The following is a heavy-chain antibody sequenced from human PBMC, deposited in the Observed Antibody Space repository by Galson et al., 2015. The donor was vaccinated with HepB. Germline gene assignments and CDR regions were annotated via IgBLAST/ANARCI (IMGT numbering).Heavy chain of an antibody. CDR3: AKDVAKFYYGSVPLPSREGYFDY. CDR1: GFTFSSYA. V-gene: IGHV3-23*01. CDR2: ISGSGGST. Sequence: SLRLSCAASGFTFSSYAMSWVRQAPGKGLEWVSAISGSGGSTYYADSVKGRFTISRDNSKNTLYLQMNSLRAEDTAVYYCAKDVAKFYYGSVPLPSREGYFDYWGQGARVTVSS. J-gene: IGHJ4*02. D-gene: IGHD3-10*01.